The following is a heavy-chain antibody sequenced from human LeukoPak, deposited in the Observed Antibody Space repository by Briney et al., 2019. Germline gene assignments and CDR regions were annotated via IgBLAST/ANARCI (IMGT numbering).Heavy chain of an antibody. CDR3: ARDLEYCSGGSCYDWFGP. J-gene: IGHJ5*02. V-gene: IGHV4-59*01. CDR1: GGSISNYY. D-gene: IGHD2-15*01. CDR2: IYYTGST. Sequence: SETLSLTCTVSGGSISNYYWSWIRQPPGKGLEWIGHIYYTGSTNYNPSLKSRVSISIDTSKNHFSLRLSSVTAADTAVYYCARDLEYCSGGSCYDWFGPWGQGTLVTVSS.